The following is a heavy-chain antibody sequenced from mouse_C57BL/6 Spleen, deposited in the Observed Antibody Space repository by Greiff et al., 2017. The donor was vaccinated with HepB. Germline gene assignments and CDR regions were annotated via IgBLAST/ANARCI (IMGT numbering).Heavy chain of an antibody. Sequence: VKLVESGPGLVQPSQSLSITCTVSGFSLPSYGVHWGRQSPGKGLEWLGVIWSGGSTDYNAAFISRLSISKDNSKRQVFYKKNGVQADDTAIYNWARNYYGSNYGFAYWGEGTLDTVYA. CDR2: IWSGGST. CDR1: GFSLPSYG. V-gene: IGHV2-2*01. D-gene: IGHD1-1*01. J-gene: IGHJ3*01. CDR3: ARNYYGSNYGFAY.